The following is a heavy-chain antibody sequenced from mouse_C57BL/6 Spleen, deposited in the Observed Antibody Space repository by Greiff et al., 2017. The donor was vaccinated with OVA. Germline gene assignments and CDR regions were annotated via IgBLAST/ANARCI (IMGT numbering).Heavy chain of an antibody. CDR3: SRHEEVYYCGSSYDYFDY. CDR1: GYTFTEYP. J-gene: IGHJ2*01. Sequence: QVQLQQSGAELVKPGASVKLSCKASGYTFTEYPIHWVKQRSGQGLEWIGWFYPGSGSIKYNENFKDKATLTADKSSSTVYMELSRVTSEDSAVYFCSRHEEVYYCGSSYDYFDYWGQGTTLTVSS. CDR2: FYPGSGSI. D-gene: IGHD1-1*01. V-gene: IGHV1-62-2*01.